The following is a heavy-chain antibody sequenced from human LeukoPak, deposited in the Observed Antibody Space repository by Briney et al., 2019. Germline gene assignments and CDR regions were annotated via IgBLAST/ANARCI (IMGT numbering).Heavy chain of an antibody. Sequence: ASVKVSCKASGYTFTSYDINWVRQATGQGLEWMGWMNPNSGNTGYAQKFQGRVTMTRNTSISTAYMELSSLRSEDTAVYYCARGARYYDFWSGYLRQYYFDYWGQGTLVTVPS. D-gene: IGHD3-3*01. CDR2: MNPNSGNT. J-gene: IGHJ4*02. CDR1: GYTFTSYD. CDR3: ARGARYYDFWSGYLRQYYFDY. V-gene: IGHV1-8*01.